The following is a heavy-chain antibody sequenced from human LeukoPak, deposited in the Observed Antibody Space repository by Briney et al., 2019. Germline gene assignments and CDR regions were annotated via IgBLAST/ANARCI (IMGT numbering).Heavy chain of an antibody. CDR1: GGSFSGYY. J-gene: IGHJ5*02. V-gene: IGHV4-34*01. Sequence: SETLSLTCAVYGGSFSGYYWSWIRQPPGKGLEWIGEINHSGSTNYNPSLKSRVTISVDTSKNQFSLKLSSVTAADTAVYYCARGPYDYVWGSCRYSYNWFDPWGQGTLVTVSS. D-gene: IGHD3-16*02. CDR3: ARGPYDYVWGSCRYSYNWFDP. CDR2: INHSGST.